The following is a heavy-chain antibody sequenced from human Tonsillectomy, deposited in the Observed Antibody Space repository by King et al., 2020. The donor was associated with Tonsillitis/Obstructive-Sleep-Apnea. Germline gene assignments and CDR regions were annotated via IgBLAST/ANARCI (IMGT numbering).Heavy chain of an antibody. Sequence: VQLVESGGGLVRPGGSLRLSCAASGFTFSSYVMSWVRQAPGKGLEWVSAISGSGGTTYYADSVKGRFTISRDNSKNTPYLQMNSLRAEDTAMYYCAKEGDQLPHLDYWGQGTLVTVSS. CDR2: ISGSGGTT. J-gene: IGHJ4*02. V-gene: IGHV3-23*04. CDR1: GFTFSSYV. D-gene: IGHD2-2*01. CDR3: AKEGDQLPHLDY.